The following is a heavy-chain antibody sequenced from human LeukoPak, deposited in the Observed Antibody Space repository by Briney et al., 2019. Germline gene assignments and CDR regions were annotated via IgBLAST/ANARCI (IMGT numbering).Heavy chain of an antibody. CDR1: GGSISSYY. D-gene: IGHD3-22*01. CDR3: ARLGRDGYYYFHDY. J-gene: IGHJ4*02. CDR2: IYYSGST. V-gene: IGHV4-59*01. Sequence: SETVSLTCTVSGGSISSYYWSWVRQPPGKGLEWIGYIYYSGSTNYNPSLKSRVTISVDTSKNQFSLKLSSVTAADTAVYYCARLGRDGYYYFHDYWGQGTLVTVSS.